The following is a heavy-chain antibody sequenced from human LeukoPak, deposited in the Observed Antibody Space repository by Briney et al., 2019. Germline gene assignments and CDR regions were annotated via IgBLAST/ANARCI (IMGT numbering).Heavy chain of an antibody. CDR2: IYTSGST. V-gene: IGHV4-4*07. CDR3: ARGYNWGSPTRNFYYLGV. J-gene: IGHJ6*03. Sequence: KTSETLSLTCTVSGGSVNIYYWSWIRQSAGKGLEWIGRIYTSGSTNYNPSLKSRVTMSVDTSKNQFSLKLRSVTAADTAVYYCARGYNWGSPTRNFYYLGVWGKGTTVTVSS. D-gene: IGHD7-27*01. CDR1: GGSVNIYY.